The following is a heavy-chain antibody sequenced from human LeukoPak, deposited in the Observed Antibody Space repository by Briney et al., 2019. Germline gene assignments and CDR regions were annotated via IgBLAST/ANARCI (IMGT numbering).Heavy chain of an antibody. CDR1: GFTFSDHY. CDR2: SSNKANRYTT. D-gene: IGHD2-21*02. Sequence: PGGSLRLSCAASGFTFSDHYMDWVRQAPGKGLEWVGRSSNKANRYTTEYAASVKGRFTISRDDSKTSMFLHMNSLKTEETAMYYGAASVVPATPFDYWGQGTLVTVSS. J-gene: IGHJ4*02. CDR3: AASVVPATPFDY. V-gene: IGHV3-72*01.